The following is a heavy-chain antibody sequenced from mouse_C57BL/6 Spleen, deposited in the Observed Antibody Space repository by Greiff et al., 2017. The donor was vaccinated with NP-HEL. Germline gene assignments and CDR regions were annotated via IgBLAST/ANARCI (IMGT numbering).Heavy chain of an antibody. CDR2: IYPRDGST. D-gene: IGHD1-1*01. CDR3: ASPDYYGSSYRYFDV. CDR1: GYTFTDHT. J-gene: IGHJ1*03. Sequence: VQLQQSDAELVKPGASVKISCKVSGYTFTDHTIHWMKQRPEQGLEWIGYIYPRDGSTKYNEKFKGKATLTADKSSSTAYMQLNSLTSEDSAVYFCASPDYYGSSYRYFDVWGTGTTVTVSS. V-gene: IGHV1-78*01.